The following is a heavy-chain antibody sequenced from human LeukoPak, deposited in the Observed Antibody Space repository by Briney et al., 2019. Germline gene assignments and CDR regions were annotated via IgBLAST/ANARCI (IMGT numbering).Heavy chain of an antibody. D-gene: IGHD4-23*01. Sequence: PSETLSLTCAVYGGSFSDYYWSWIRQPPGKGREWIGEINHSGGTNYNPSLKSRVTISVDTSKNQFSLKLSSVTAADTAVYYCARLAVDDDFDYWGQGTLVTVSS. J-gene: IGHJ4*02. CDR1: GGSFSDYY. CDR2: INHSGGT. CDR3: ARLAVDDDFDY. V-gene: IGHV4-34*01.